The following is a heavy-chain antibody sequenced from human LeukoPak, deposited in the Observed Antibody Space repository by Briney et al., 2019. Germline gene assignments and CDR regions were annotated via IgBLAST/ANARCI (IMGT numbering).Heavy chain of an antibody. Sequence: PSETLSLTYTVSGGSISNYYWSWIRQRPGKGLEWIGYIYYSGSTNHNPSLKSRVTISVDTSKNQFSLNLSSVTAADTALYYCARHGSAMATFDCWGQGTLVTVSS. CDR3: ARHGSAMATFDC. D-gene: IGHD2-2*01. V-gene: IGHV4-59*08. CDR2: IYYSGST. J-gene: IGHJ4*02. CDR1: GGSISNYY.